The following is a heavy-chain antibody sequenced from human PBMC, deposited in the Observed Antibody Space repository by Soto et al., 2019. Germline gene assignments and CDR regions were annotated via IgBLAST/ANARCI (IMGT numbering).Heavy chain of an antibody. V-gene: IGHV3-23*01. CDR2: ISGSGRTT. D-gene: IGHD5-12*01. J-gene: IGHJ5*02. CDR1: GFTFNSYA. CDR3: AKGVTTIVATGSWFDH. Sequence: GGSLRLSCAVSGFTFNSYAMNWVRQSPGKGLEWVSSISGSGRTTYYADAVKGRFTISRDNSKNTLFLQMNSLRSEDTAVYYCAKGVTTIVATGSWFDHWGQGTLVTVSS.